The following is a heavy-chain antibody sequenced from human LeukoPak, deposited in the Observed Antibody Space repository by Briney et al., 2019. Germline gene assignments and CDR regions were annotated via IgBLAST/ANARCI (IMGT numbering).Heavy chain of an antibody. V-gene: IGHV3-53*01. J-gene: IGHJ5*02. CDR1: GFTVSSNY. Sequence: GGSLRLSCAASGFTVSSNYMTWVRQAPGKGLEWVSVVYSGGSTYYADSVKGRFTIPRDNSVNTLYLQMNSLRAEDAAVYYCARGGGSFWFDPWGQGTLVTVSS. D-gene: IGHD1-26*01. CDR3: ARGGGSFWFDP. CDR2: VYSGGST.